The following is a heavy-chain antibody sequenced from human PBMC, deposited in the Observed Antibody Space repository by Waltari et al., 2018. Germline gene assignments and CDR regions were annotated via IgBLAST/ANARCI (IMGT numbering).Heavy chain of an antibody. CDR2: IYGGGRT. V-gene: IGHV3-66*01. CDR1: GFTVSSNY. CDR3: TGDAGAVAAGGDY. D-gene: IGHD6-19*01. J-gene: IGHJ4*02. Sequence: EVQLVESGGGLVQPGGSLRLSCAASGFTVSSNYMRWARQAPGTGVEGVSLIYGGGRTYDADSVKGRVTIARDNSKNTLYLQMNSLGAEDTAVYYCTGDAGAVAAGGDYWGQGTLVTVSS.